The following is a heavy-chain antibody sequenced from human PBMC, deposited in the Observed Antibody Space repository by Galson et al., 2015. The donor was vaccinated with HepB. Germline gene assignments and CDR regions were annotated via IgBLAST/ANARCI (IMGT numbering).Heavy chain of an antibody. V-gene: IGHV4-59*01. Sequence: SETLSLTCTVSGGSISSYYWSWIRQPPGKGLEWIGYIYYSGSTNYNPSLKSRVTISVDTSKNQFSLKLSSVTAADTAVYYCARQGVRGPRGAFDIWGQGTMVTVSS. CDR1: GGSISSYY. CDR2: IYYSGST. CDR3: ARQGVRGPRGAFDI. J-gene: IGHJ3*02. D-gene: IGHD3-10*01.